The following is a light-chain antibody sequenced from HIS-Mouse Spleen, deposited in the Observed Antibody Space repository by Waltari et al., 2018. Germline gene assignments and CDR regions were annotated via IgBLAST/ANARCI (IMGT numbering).Light chain of an antibody. CDR3: MQALQTPLT. J-gene: IGKJ1*01. CDR2: LGS. V-gene: IGKV2-28*01. CDR1: QSLQHSNGYNY. Sequence: TVVTHSPLSLPVTPEEPSSTSCRSSQSLQHSNGYNYLDWYLQKPGQSPQLLIYLGSNRASGVPDRFSGSGSGTDFTLKISRVEAEDVGVYYCMQALQTPLTFGQGTKVEIK.